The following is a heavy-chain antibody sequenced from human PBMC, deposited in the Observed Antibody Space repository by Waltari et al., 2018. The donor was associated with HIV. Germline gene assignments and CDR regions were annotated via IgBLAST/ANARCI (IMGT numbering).Heavy chain of an antibody. CDR1: GGSITTYNW. Sequence: QVQLQESGPGLVKPSETLSLTCAVSGGSITTYNWWTWVRQPPGKGLEWIGEMYHSGSTNYNSSLKSRVTISIDKSKNQFSLKLRSVTAADTAVYYCARVVSGDSGSSWFDPWGQGTLVTVSS. D-gene: IGHD2-15*01. V-gene: IGHV4-4*02. CDR3: ARVVSGDSGSSWFDP. J-gene: IGHJ5*02. CDR2: MYHSGST.